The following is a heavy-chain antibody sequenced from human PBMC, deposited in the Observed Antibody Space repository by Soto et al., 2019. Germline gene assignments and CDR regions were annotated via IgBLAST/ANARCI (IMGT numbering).Heavy chain of an antibody. CDR1: GGSVSSGSYY. J-gene: IGHJ5*02. D-gene: IGHD3-3*01. CDR3: ARDGVVGRGNWFDP. CDR2: YYYSGST. Sequence: QVQLQESGPGLVKPSETLSLTCTVSGGSVSSGSYYWSWIRQPPGKGLEWIGYYYYSGSTNYIPSVKSRGPIAVDTSKNQFSLRLSSVTAADTAVYYCARDGVVGRGNWFDPWGQGTLVTVSS. V-gene: IGHV4-61*01.